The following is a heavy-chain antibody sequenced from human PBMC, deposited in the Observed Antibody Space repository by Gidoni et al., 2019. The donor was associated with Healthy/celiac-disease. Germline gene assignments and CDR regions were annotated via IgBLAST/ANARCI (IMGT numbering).Heavy chain of an antibody. V-gene: IGHV3-7*03. D-gene: IGHD6-13*01. CDR2: IKQDGSEK. J-gene: IGHJ3*02. CDR1: GFTFSSYW. CDR3: ARGSIAAAGSDAFDI. Sequence: EVQLVESGGGLVQPGGSLRLSCAASGFTFSSYWMSWVRQAPGKGLEWVANIKQDGSEKYYVDSVKGRFTISRDNAKNSLYLQMNSLRAEDTAVYYCARGSIAAAGSDAFDIWGQGTMVTVSS.